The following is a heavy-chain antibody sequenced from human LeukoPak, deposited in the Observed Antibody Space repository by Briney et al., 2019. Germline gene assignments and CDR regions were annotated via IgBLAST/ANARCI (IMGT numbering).Heavy chain of an antibody. CDR3: ARDLYYYDSSGYPNWFDP. Sequence: SETLSLTCTVSGYSISSGYYWGWIRQPPGKGLEWIGSIYHSGSTYYNPSLKSRVTISLDTSRNQFSLKLSSVTAADTAVYYCARDLYYYDSSGYPNWFDPWGQGTLVTVSS. CDR1: GYSISSGYY. D-gene: IGHD3-22*01. J-gene: IGHJ5*02. CDR2: IYHSGST. V-gene: IGHV4-38-2*02.